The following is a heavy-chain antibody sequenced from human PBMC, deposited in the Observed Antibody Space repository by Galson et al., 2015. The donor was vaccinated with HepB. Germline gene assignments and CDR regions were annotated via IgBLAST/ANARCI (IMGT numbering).Heavy chain of an antibody. CDR2: ISYDGSNK. D-gene: IGHD3-10*01. V-gene: IGHV3-30*04. J-gene: IGHJ4*02. CDR1: GFTFSSYA. Sequence: SLRLSCAASGFTFSSYAMHWVRQAPGKGLEWVAVISYDGSNKYYADSVKGRFTISRDNSKNTLYLQMNSLRAEDRAVYYCARMIDQYVYGSGARYWGQGTLVTVSS. CDR3: ARMIDQYVYGSGARY.